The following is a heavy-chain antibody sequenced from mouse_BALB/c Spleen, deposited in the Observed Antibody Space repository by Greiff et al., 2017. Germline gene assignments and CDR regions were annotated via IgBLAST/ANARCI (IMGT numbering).Heavy chain of an antibody. CDR1: GFTFSSFG. V-gene: IGHV5-17*02. CDR3: ARSIYYYGSSPLGDAMDY. J-gene: IGHJ4*01. Sequence: EVNVVESGGGLVQPGGSRKLSCAASGFTFSSFGMHWVRQAPEKGLEWVAYISSGSSTIYYADTVKGRFTISRDNPKNTLFLQMTSLRSEDTAMYYCARSIYYYGSSPLGDAMDYWGQGTSVTVSS. CDR2: ISSGSSTI. D-gene: IGHD1-1*01.